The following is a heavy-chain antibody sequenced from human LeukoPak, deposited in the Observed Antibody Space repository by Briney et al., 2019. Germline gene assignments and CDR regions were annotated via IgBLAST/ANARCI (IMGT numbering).Heavy chain of an antibody. J-gene: IGHJ6*03. Sequence: PWGSLRLSCAASGFTFSSYNMNWVRQTPGKGLEWLSHISTSGTTIYSANSVKGRFTISRDNAKNSLYLQMNSLTAEDTGLYYCARDATTAVGWVYMDVWGKGTTVTISS. CDR3: ARDATTAVGWVYMDV. CDR1: GFTFSSYN. CDR2: ISTSGTTI. V-gene: IGHV3-48*04. D-gene: IGHD6-13*01.